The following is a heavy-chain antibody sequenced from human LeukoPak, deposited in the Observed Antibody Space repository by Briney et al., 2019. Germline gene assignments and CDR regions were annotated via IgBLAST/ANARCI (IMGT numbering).Heavy chain of an antibody. D-gene: IGHD5-12*01. J-gene: IGHJ6*03. CDR2: IYYSGST. CDR3: AGKVATILYYYYMDV. V-gene: IGHV4-59*01. Sequence: SETPSLTCTVSGGSISSYYWSWIRQPPGKGLEWIGYIYYSGSTNYNPSLKSRVTISVDTSKNQFSLKLSSVTAADTAVYYCAGKVATILYYYYMDVWGKGTTVTVSS. CDR1: GGSISSYY.